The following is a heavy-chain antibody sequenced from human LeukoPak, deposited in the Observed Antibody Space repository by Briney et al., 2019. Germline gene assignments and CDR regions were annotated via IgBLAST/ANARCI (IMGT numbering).Heavy chain of an antibody. CDR3: TPSLYCSSTSCYY. D-gene: IGHD2-2*01. Sequence: GGSLRLSCAASGFTFSSYAMHWVRQAPGKGLEWVAVISYDGSNKYYADSVKGRFTISRDNSKNTLYLQMNSLKTEDTAVYYCTPSLYCSSTSCYYWGQGTLVTVSS. CDR1: GFTFSSYA. J-gene: IGHJ4*02. CDR2: ISYDGSNK. V-gene: IGHV3-30-3*01.